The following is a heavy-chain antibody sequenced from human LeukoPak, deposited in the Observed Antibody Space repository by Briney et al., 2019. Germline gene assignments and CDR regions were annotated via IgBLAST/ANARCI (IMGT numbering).Heavy chain of an antibody. D-gene: IGHD3-10*01. CDR3: ARRSIWFGELFYFDY. CDR1: GYSFTSYW. CDR2: IYPGDSDT. V-gene: IGHV5-51*01. Sequence: GESLKIPCQGSGYSFTSYWIGWVRQMPGKGLELMGIIYPGDSDTRYSPSFQGQVTISADKSISTAYLQWSSLKASDTAMYYCARRSIWFGELFYFDYWGQGTLVTVSS. J-gene: IGHJ4*02.